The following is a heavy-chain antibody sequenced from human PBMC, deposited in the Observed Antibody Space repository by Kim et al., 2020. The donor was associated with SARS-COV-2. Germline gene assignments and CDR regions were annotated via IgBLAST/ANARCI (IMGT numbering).Heavy chain of an antibody. J-gene: IGHJ5*02. CDR3: VGRPASDSSS. CDR2: ISGSGGST. D-gene: IGHD6-6*01. CDR1: GFTFSSYA. V-gene: IGHV3-23*01. Sequence: GGSLRLSCAASGFTFSSYAMSWVRQAPGKGLEWVSAISGSGGSTYYADSVKGRFTISRDNSKNTLYLHMNSLRAEDTAVYYCVGRPASDSSSWGQGTLVTVSS.